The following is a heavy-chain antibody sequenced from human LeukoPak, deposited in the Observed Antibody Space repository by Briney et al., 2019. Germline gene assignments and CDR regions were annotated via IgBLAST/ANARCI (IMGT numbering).Heavy chain of an antibody. Sequence: SETLSLTCAVYGGSFSGYYWSWIRQPPGKGLEWIGEINHSGSTNYNPSLKRRVTISVDTSKNQFSLKLSSVTAADTAVYYCARGASWGLGYWGQGTLVTVSS. CDR3: ARGASWGLGY. CDR2: INHSGST. D-gene: IGHD6-13*01. V-gene: IGHV4-34*01. CDR1: GGSFSGYY. J-gene: IGHJ4*02.